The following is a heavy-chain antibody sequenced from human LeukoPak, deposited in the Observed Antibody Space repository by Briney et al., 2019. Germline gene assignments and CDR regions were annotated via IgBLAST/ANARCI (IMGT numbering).Heavy chain of an antibody. J-gene: IGHJ5*02. CDR3: ARGAPWFDP. CDR2: IIPIFGTA. V-gene: IGHV1-69*05. CDR1: GYTFTSYY. D-gene: IGHD1-26*01. Sequence: SVKVSCKASGYTFTSYYMHWVRQAPGQGLEWMGGIIPIFGTANYAQKFQGRVTITTDESTSTAYMELSSLRSEDTAVYYCARGAPWFDPWGQGTLVTVSS.